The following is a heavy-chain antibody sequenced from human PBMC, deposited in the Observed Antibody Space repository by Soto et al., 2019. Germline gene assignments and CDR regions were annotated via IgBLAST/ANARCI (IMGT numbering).Heavy chain of an antibody. Sequence: PGGSLRLSCAASGFTFSSYAMSWVRQAPGKGLEWVSAISGSGGSTYYADSVEGRFTISRDNSKNTLYLQMNSLRAEDTAVYYCAKESCSSTSCYEDYYYGMDVWGQGTTVTVSS. V-gene: IGHV3-23*01. J-gene: IGHJ6*02. CDR3: AKESCSSTSCYEDYYYGMDV. CDR1: GFTFSSYA. D-gene: IGHD2-2*01. CDR2: ISGSGGST.